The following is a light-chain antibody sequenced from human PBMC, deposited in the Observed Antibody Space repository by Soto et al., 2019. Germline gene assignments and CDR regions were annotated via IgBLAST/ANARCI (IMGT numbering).Light chain of an antibody. Sequence: EIVLTQSPATLSLSRGERATLSFRASQSVSSYLAWYQQKPGQAPRLLIYDASNRATGIPARFSGSGSGTDFTLTISSLEPEDFAVYYCQQRSNWLTFGGGTKVDIK. CDR3: QQRSNWLT. CDR1: QSVSSY. J-gene: IGKJ4*01. V-gene: IGKV3-11*01. CDR2: DAS.